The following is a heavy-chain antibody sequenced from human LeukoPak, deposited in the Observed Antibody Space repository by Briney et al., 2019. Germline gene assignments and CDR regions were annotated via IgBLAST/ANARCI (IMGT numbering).Heavy chain of an antibody. CDR2: FDPEDGET. CDR1: GYTLTEFS. Sequence: ASVKVSCKVSGYTLTEFSMHWVRQAPGNGLEWLGGFDPEDGETIYAQKFQGRVTMTEDTSTDTAYMELSSLRSEDTAVYYCASGRSGGYFGYYYYGMDVWGQGTTVTVSS. CDR3: ASGRSGGYFGYYYYGMDV. V-gene: IGHV1-24*01. D-gene: IGHD3-22*01. J-gene: IGHJ6*02.